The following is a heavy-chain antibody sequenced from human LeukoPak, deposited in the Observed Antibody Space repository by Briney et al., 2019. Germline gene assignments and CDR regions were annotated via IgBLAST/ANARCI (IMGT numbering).Heavy chain of an antibody. CDR1: GFTFDDYA. D-gene: IGHD5-12*01. CDR3: AKCPDLRIVGTTFDY. Sequence: GGSLRLSCAASGFTFDDYAMRWVRQAPGKGLEWVSGISGNGGSIGYADSVKGRFTISRDNARSSLYLQMNSLRAEDTALYYSAKCPDLRIVGTTFDYWGQGTLVTVSS. CDR2: ISGNGGSI. J-gene: IGHJ4*02. V-gene: IGHV3-9*01.